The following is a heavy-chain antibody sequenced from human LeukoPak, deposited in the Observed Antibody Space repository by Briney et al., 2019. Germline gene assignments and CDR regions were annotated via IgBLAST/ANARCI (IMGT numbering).Heavy chain of an antibody. V-gene: IGHV1-69*13. J-gene: IGHJ6*02. Sequence: ASVKVSCKASGGTFSSYAISWVRQAPGQGLEWMGGIIPIFGTANYAQKFQGRVTITADESTSTAYMELSSLRSEDTAVYYCARAGDIVVVVAATNYYYGMDVWGQGTTVTVSS. CDR3: ARAGDIVVVVAATNYYYGMDV. CDR2: IIPIFGTA. CDR1: GGTFSSYA. D-gene: IGHD2-15*01.